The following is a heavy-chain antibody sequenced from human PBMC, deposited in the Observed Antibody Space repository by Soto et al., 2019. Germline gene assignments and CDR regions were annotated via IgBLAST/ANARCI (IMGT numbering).Heavy chain of an antibody. D-gene: IGHD3-3*01. CDR1: GFTFSSYG. CDR2: ISYDGSNK. V-gene: IGHV3-30*03. Sequence: GGSLRLSCAASGFTFSSYGMHWVRQAPGKGLEWVAVISYDGSNKYYADSVKGRFTISRDNSKNTLYLQMNSLRAEDTAVYYCARNRGLERLSNTEGMDGWGQETTVTV. CDR3: ARNRGLERLSNTEGMDG. J-gene: IGHJ6*02.